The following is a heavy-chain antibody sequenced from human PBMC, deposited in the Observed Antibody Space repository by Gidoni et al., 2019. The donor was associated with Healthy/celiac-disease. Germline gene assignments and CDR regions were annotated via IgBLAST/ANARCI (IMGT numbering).Heavy chain of an antibody. Sequence: QLQLVQSGSELKKHGPSVPVSCMASGYTFTSSAMNWGRQSLGQGLEWLRWINTNTGNPTHGQGFTGRCVFSLDTSVSTAYLQISSLKAEDTAVYYCARDRWYSSSWYPHDAFDIWGQGTMVTVSS. CDR1: GYTFTSSA. V-gene: IGHV7-4-1*02. CDR3: ARDRWYSSSWYPHDAFDI. D-gene: IGHD6-13*01. J-gene: IGHJ3*02. CDR2: INTNTGNP.